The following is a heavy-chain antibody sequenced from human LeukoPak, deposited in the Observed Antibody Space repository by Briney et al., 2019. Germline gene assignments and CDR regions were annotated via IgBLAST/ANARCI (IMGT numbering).Heavy chain of an antibody. V-gene: IGHV3-30-3*01. J-gene: IGHJ4*02. Sequence: GSLRLSCAASGFTFSSYAMHWVRQAPGKGLEWVAVISYDGSNKYYADSVKGRFTISRDNSKNTLYLQMNSLRAEDTAVYYCARAYGDYGGDYWGQGTLVTVSS. D-gene: IGHD4-17*01. CDR1: GFTFSSYA. CDR3: ARAYGDYGGDY. CDR2: ISYDGSNK.